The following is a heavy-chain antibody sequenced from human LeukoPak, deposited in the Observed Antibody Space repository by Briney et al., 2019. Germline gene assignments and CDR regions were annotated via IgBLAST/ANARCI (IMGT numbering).Heavy chain of an antibody. CDR3: ASWISYGSGSPIDY. J-gene: IGHJ4*02. V-gene: IGHV1-24*01. D-gene: IGHD3-10*01. CDR1: GYTLTELS. Sequence: ASVKVSCKVSGYTLTELSMHWVRQAPGKGLEWMGGFDPEDGETIYAQKFQGRVTMTEDTSTDTAYMELSSLRSEDTAVYYCASWISYGSGSPIDYWGQGTLVTVSS. CDR2: FDPEDGET.